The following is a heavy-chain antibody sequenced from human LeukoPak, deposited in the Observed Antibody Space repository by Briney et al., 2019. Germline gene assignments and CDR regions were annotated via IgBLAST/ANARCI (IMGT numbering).Heavy chain of an antibody. CDR1: GGSISSYY. J-gene: IGHJ4*02. V-gene: IGHV4-59*01. D-gene: IGHD5-12*01. Sequence: PSGTLSLTCTVSGGSISSYYWSWIRQPPGKGLEWIGFIYYSGSANYNPSLRSRVTMSVDTSKNQFSLKLTSVTAADTAVYYCARTGVVATSYFFDYWGQGILVTVSS. CDR2: IYYSGSA. CDR3: ARTGVVATSYFFDY.